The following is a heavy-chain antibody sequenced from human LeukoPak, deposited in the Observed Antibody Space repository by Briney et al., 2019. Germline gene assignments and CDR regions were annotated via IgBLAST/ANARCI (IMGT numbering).Heavy chain of an antibody. J-gene: IGHJ6*03. V-gene: IGHV3-23*01. CDR2: ISGSGSST. CDR1: GFTFSSYA. Sequence: GGSLRLSCAASGFTFSSYAMSWVRQAPGKGLEWVSAISGSGSSTYYAGSVKGRFTISRDNSKNTLYLQMNSLRAEDTAVYYCAKGLPVAGTSYFYYMDVWGKGTTVTVSS. CDR3: AKGLPVAGTSYFYYMDV. D-gene: IGHD6-19*01.